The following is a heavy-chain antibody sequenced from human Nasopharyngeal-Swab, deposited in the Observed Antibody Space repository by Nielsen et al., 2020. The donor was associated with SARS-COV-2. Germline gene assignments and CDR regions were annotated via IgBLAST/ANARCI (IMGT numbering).Heavy chain of an antibody. V-gene: IGHV1-69*10. CDR3: ARDLQGALNYYVMDV. J-gene: IGHJ6*02. CDR2: IIPILDKP. CDR1: GGTFTTYT. D-gene: IGHD1-26*01. Sequence: SVNVSCKAYGGTFTTYTISWVRQRPGQGLEWMGGIIPILDKPNYAQKFQGRVTITADRSTSTAYMELSSLRSEDTAVYFCARDLQGALNYYVMDVWGQGTTVTVSS.